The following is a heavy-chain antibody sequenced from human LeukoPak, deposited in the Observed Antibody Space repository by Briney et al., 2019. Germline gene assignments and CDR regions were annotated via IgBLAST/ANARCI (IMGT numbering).Heavy chain of an antibody. CDR1: GFTFSNYA. D-gene: IGHD5-12*01. Sequence: GGSLRLSCAASGFTFSNYAMSWVRQAPGKGLEWVSVINGSGGATYCADSVKGRFTISRDNSKNTLYLQMNSLRAEDTAVYYCAKDGVATITFDYWGQGTLVTVSS. CDR3: AKDGVATITFDY. J-gene: IGHJ4*02. V-gene: IGHV3-23*01. CDR2: INGSGGAT.